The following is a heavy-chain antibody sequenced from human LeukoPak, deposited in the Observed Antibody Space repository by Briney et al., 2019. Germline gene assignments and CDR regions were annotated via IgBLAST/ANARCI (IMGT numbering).Heavy chain of an antibody. V-gene: IGHV3-30-3*01. CDR3: AREGYYGSGSPPSLYFDY. Sequence: GGSLRLSCAASGFTFRNYVIHWVRQAPGKGLEWVAVTSSDLNVKLYADSVKGRFTISRDISRSTLYLQMNSLRPEDTAIYYCAREGYYGSGSPPSLYFDYWGQGTLVTVSS. J-gene: IGHJ4*02. D-gene: IGHD3-10*01. CDR1: GFTFRNYV. CDR2: TSSDLNVK.